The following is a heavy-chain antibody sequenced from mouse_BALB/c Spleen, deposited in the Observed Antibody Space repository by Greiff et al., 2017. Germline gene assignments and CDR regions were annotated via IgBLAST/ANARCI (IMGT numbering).Heavy chain of an antibody. J-gene: IGHJ2*01. V-gene: IGHV5-6-5*01. D-gene: IGHD2-14*01. CDR2: ISSGGST. Sequence: EVQVVESGGGLVKPGGSLKLSCAASGFTFSSYAMSWVRQTPEKRLEWVASISSGGSTYYPDSVKGRFTISRDNARNILYLQMSSLRSEDTAMYYCARPYRYDEDYFDYWGQGTTLTVSS. CDR3: ARPYRYDEDYFDY. CDR1: GFTFSSYA.